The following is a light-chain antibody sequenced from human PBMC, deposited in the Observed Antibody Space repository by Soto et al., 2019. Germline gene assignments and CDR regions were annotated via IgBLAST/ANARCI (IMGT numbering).Light chain of an antibody. V-gene: IGLV1-51*01. CDR2: DNN. J-gene: IGLJ2*01. CDR3: GTWDSSLSAAV. CDR1: SSNIGNNY. Sequence: QAVVTQPPSVSAPPGQKVTISCSGSSSNIGNNYVSWYQQLPGTAPKLLIYDNNKRPSGIPDRFSGSKSGTSATLGITGLQTGDEADYYCGTWDSSLSAAVFGGGTKLTVL.